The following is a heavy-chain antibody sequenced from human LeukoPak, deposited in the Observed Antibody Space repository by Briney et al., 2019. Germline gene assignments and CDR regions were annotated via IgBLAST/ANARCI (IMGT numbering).Heavy chain of an antibody. J-gene: IGHJ2*01. D-gene: IGHD4-17*01. Sequence: GGSLRLSCAASGFTFSSYAMSWVRQAPGKGLGWVPAISGSGGSTYYANSVKGRFTISRDNSKNTLYLQMNSLRAEDTAVYYCAKLDYGDYGYFDLWGRGTLVTVSS. CDR3: AKLDYGDYGYFDL. V-gene: IGHV3-23*01. CDR1: GFTFSSYA. CDR2: ISGSGGST.